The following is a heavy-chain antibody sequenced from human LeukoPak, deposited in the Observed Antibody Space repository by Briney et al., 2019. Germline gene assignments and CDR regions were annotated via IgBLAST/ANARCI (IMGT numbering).Heavy chain of an antibody. D-gene: IGHD3-16*01. CDR1: GGSISSSSYY. CDR2: IYYSGST. Sequence: SETLSLTCTVSGGSISSSSYYWGWIRQPPGKGLEWIGSIYYSGSTYYNPSLKSRVTISVDTSKNQFSLKLSSVTAADTAVYYCARLRGLRFFYFAYWGQGTLVTVS. V-gene: IGHV4-39*01. J-gene: IGHJ4*02. CDR3: ARLRGLRFFYFAY.